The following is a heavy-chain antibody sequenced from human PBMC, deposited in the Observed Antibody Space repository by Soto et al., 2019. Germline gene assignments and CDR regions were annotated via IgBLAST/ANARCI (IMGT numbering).Heavy chain of an antibody. CDR2: IHPGDSDT. CDR1: WYRFTSYL. V-gene: IGHV5-51*01. D-gene: IGHD3-9*01. CDR3: AREYDILTYGMDV. Sequence: REAPKISCKGSWYRFTSYLVRWVRQMPGKGLEWMGIIHPGDSDTRYSPSFQGQVTISADKSISTAYLQWSSLKASDTAMYYCAREYDILTYGMDVWGQGTTVTVSS. J-gene: IGHJ6*02.